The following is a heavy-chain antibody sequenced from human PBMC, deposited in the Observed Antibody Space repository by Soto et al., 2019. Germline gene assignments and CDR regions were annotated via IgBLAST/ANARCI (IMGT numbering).Heavy chain of an antibody. D-gene: IGHD4-4*01. Sequence: SETLSLTCTVSGGSISSGDYYWSWIRQPPGKGLEWIGYIYYSGSTYYNPSLKSRVTISVDTSKNQFSLKLSSVTAADTAVYYCARDDLSNYVVDYWGQGTLVTVSS. J-gene: IGHJ4*02. CDR1: GGSISSGDYY. V-gene: IGHV4-30-4*01. CDR2: IYYSGST. CDR3: ARDDLSNYVVDY.